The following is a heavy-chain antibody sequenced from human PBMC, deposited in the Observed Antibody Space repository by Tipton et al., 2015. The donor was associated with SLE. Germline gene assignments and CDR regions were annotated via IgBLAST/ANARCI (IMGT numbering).Heavy chain of an antibody. Sequence: TLSLTCAVYGGSFSGYYWSWIRQPPGKGLEWIGEINHSGSTYYNPSLKSRVTISVDTSKNQFSLKLSSVTAADTAVYYCARDCGGSDAFDIWGQGTMVTVSS. CDR2: INHSGST. V-gene: IGHV4-34*01. CDR3: ARDCGGSDAFDI. CDR1: GGSFSGYY. J-gene: IGHJ3*02. D-gene: IGHD2-21*01.